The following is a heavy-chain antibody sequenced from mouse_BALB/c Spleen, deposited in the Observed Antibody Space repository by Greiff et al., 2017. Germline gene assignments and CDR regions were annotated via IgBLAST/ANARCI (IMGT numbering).Heavy chain of an antibody. CDR2: IDPSDSET. CDR1: GYTFTSYW. CDR3: ARRRDYAMDY. Sequence: QVQLQQPGAELVKPGAPVKLSCKASGYTFTSYWMNWVKQRPGRGLEWIGRIDPSDSETHYNQKFKDKATLTVDKSSSTAYIQLSSLTSEDSAVYYCARRRDYAMDYWGQGTSVTVSS. V-gene: IGHV1-69*02. J-gene: IGHJ4*01.